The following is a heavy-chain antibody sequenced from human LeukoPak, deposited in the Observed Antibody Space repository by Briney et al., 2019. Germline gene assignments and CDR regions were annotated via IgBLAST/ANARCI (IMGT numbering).Heavy chain of an antibody. J-gene: IGHJ6*03. CDR3: ARARSYGSGSSYYMDV. V-gene: IGHV4-59*01. Sequence: SETLSLTCTVSGGSISSYYWSWIRQPPGKGLEWIGYIYYSGSTNYNPSLKSRVTISVDTSKNQFSLKLSSVTAADTAVYYCARARSYGSGSSYYMDVWGKGTTVTVSS. CDR1: GGSISSYY. CDR2: IYYSGST. D-gene: IGHD3-10*01.